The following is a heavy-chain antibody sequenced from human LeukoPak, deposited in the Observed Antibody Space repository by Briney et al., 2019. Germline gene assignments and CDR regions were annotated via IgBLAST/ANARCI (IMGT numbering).Heavy chain of an antibody. V-gene: IGHV1-69*06. J-gene: IGHJ3*02. CDR1: GYTFTGYD. D-gene: IGHD6-13*01. CDR2: IIPIFGTA. CDR3: ACRDPGDWEASSSWYIAFDI. Sequence: SVKVSCKASGYTFTGYDMHWVRQAPGQGLEWMGGIIPIFGTANYAQKFQGRVTITADKSTSTAYMELSSLRSEDTAVYYCACRDPGDWEASSSWYIAFDIWGQGTMVTVSS.